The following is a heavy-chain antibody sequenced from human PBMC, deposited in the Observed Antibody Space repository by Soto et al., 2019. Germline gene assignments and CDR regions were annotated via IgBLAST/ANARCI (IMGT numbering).Heavy chain of an antibody. V-gene: IGHV3-30-3*01. CDR1: GCTFSSYA. Sequence: PGGSLRLSCAASGCTFSSYAMHWVRQAPGKGLEWVAVISYDGSNKYYADSVKGRFTISRDNSKNTLYLQMNSLRAEDTAVYYCARDREWLVSPWFDPWGQGTLVTVSS. CDR2: ISYDGSNK. D-gene: IGHD6-19*01. J-gene: IGHJ5*02. CDR3: ARDREWLVSPWFDP.